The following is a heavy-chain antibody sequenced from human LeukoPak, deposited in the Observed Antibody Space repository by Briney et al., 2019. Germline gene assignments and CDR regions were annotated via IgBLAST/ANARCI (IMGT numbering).Heavy chain of an antibody. CDR3: ARGTVKNRGFDY. V-gene: IGHV3-21*01. CDR1: GGSISSSS. D-gene: IGHD1-14*01. Sequence: ETLSLTCTVSGGSISSSSYYWGRIRQPPGKGLEWVSSISSSSSYIYYADSVKGRFTIPRDNAKNSLYLQMNSLRAEDTTVYYCARGTVKNRGFDYWGQGTLVTVSS. J-gene: IGHJ4*02. CDR2: ISSSSSYI.